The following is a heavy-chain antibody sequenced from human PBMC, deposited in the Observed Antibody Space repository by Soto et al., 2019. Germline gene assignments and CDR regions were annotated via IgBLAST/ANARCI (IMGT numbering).Heavy chain of an antibody. D-gene: IGHD3-9*01. J-gene: IGHJ4*02. Sequence: ASVKVSCKTSGYTFTSYGITWVRQAPGQGLEWMGWITTDKGKTTYAQQFQGRVTMTTDTSTSTAYMELRSLRSDDTATYYCTRGAERTVPPTVQRHLDWVCGHWGQGTPVTVSS. V-gene: IGHV1-18*01. CDR2: ITTDKGKT. CDR3: TRGAERTVPPTVQRHLDWVCGH. CDR1: GYTFTSYG.